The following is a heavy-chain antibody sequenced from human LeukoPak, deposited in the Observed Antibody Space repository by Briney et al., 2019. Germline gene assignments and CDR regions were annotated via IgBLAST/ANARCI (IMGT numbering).Heavy chain of an antibody. Sequence: GGSLRLSCAASGFTFSSYSMNWVRQAPGKGLEWVSSISSSSSYIYYADSVKGRFTISRDNANNSLYLQMNSLRAEDTAVYYCARGARTITIFGVVIPDYFDYWGQGTLVTVSS. V-gene: IGHV3-21*01. CDR1: GFTFSSYS. CDR3: ARGARTITIFGVVIPDYFDY. CDR2: ISSSSSYI. D-gene: IGHD3-3*01. J-gene: IGHJ4*02.